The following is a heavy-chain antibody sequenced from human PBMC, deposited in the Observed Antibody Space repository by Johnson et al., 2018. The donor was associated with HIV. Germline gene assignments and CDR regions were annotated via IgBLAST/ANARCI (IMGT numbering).Heavy chain of an antibody. V-gene: IGHV3-15*01. J-gene: IGHJ3*02. Sequence: VQLVESGGGVVQPGRSLRLSCAASGFTFSSYAMHWVRQAPGKGLEWVGRIKSKTDGGTTDYAAPVKGRFTISRDDSKNTLYLQMNSLKTEDTAVYYCTKEYNWNDKGGAFDIWGQGTMVTVSS. CDR1: GFTFSSYA. D-gene: IGHD1-1*01. CDR3: TKEYNWNDKGGAFDI. CDR2: IKSKTDGGTT.